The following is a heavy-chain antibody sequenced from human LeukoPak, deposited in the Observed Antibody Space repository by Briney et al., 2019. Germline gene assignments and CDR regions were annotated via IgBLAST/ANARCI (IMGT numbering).Heavy chain of an antibody. CDR3: ARDGSGYYDTSGYRN. V-gene: IGHV4-61*02. CDR1: GGSISSGSYY. CDR2: IYTSGST. D-gene: IGHD3-22*01. J-gene: IGHJ4*02. Sequence: SETLSLTCTVSGGSISSGSYYWSWIRQPAGKGLEYIGRIYTSGSTNYNPSLKSRVTISLDTSKNQFSLNLSSVSAADTAVYYCARDGSGYYDTSGYRNWGQGTLVTVSS.